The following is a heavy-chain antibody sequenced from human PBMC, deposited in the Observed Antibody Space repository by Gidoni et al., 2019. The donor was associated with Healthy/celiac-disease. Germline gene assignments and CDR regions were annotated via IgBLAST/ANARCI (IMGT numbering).Heavy chain of an antibody. J-gene: IGHJ4*02. CDR2: IWYDGSNK. D-gene: IGHD3-10*01. Sequence: QVQLVESGGGVVQPGRSVRLACAASGCTFSSYGMNWVRQAPGQGLEWVAVIWYDGSNKYYADSVKGRFPISRDNSKNTLYLQMNSLSAEDTAVYYCARIISYYGSGSYPFDFFDYWGQGTLVTVSS. CDR1: GCTFSSYG. V-gene: IGHV3-33*01. CDR3: ARIISYYGSGSYPFDFFDY.